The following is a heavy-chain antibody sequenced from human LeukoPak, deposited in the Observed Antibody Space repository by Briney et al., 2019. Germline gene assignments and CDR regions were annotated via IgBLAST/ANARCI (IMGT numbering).Heavy chain of an antibody. D-gene: IGHD3-9*01. CDR2: VRYGGNIK. CDR1: EFTFSAYA. V-gene: IGHV3-30*02. Sequence: PGGSLRLSCAASEFTFSAYAMHWIRQAPGRGLEWVAFVRYGGNIKYYADSVKGRFTISRDNSKNTLYLQMNSLRPEDTAVYYCTKDLGTEYNIFDYWGQGTLVTVSS. CDR3: TKDLGTEYNIFDY. J-gene: IGHJ4*02.